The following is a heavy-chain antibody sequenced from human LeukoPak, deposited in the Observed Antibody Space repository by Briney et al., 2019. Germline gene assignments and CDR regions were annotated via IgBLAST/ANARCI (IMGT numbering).Heavy chain of an antibody. V-gene: IGHV3-21*01. CDR2: ISSSSSYI. CDR3: ARGQYYYDSSGYYPLD. CDR1: GFTFHDYA. Sequence: GGSLRLSCAASGFTFHDYAMHWVRQAPGKGLEWVSSISSSSSYIYYADSVKGRFTISRDNAKNSLYLQMNSLRAEDTAVYYCARGQYYYDSSGYYPLDWGQGTLVTVSS. J-gene: IGHJ4*02. D-gene: IGHD3-22*01.